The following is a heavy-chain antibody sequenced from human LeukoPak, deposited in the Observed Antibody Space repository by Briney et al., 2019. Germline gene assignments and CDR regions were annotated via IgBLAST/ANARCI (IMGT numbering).Heavy chain of an antibody. Sequence: SSETLSLTCTVSGDSITNTNYYWGWIRQSPGRGLEWIGSIYYTENTYYNPSLKSRVTISVDTSKEHFSLKLNSLTAADTALYYCAGQRANFGEWAFDYWGQGTLVTVSS. V-gene: IGHV4-39*01. CDR2: IYYTENT. CDR3: AGQRANFGEWAFDY. D-gene: IGHD3-10*01. J-gene: IGHJ4*02. CDR1: GDSITNTNYY.